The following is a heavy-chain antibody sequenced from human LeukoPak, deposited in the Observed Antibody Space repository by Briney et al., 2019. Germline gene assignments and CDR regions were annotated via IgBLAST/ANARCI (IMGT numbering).Heavy chain of an antibody. CDR1: GGSFSGYY. J-gene: IGHJ6*03. CDR3: ARDIGIAAAGTSYYYYMDV. V-gene: IGHV4-34*01. CDR2: INHSGST. D-gene: IGHD6-13*01. Sequence: SETLSLTCAVYGGSFSGYYWSWIRQPPGKGLEWIGEINHSGSTNYNPSLKSRVTISVDLSKSQFSLRLSSVTAADTAVYYCARDIGIAAAGTSYYYYMDVWGKGTTVTVSS.